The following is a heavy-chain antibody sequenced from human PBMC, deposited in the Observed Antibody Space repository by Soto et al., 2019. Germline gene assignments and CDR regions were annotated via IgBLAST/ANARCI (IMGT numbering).Heavy chain of an antibody. J-gene: IGHJ3*02. V-gene: IGHV5-51*01. CDR1: GKAFTSFW. CDR3: AKQDDRGALEI. CDR2: IYPGDSDT. D-gene: IGHD3-22*01. Sequence: GESLKISCKISGKAFTSFWVVWVRQMPGRGLEWMGNIYPGDSDTRYTPPFQGQVTISADKSTNTAYLQWHSLQASDTALYYCAKQDDRGALEIWGQGTKVTVS.